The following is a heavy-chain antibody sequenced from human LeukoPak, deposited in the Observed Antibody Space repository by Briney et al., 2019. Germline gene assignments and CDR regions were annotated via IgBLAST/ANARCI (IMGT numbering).Heavy chain of an antibody. J-gene: IGHJ6*02. CDR1: GFTSSSYR. D-gene: IGHD6-19*01. Sequence: GGSLRLSCAASGFTSSSYRMHWVRQAPGKGLVWVSRINSDGSSTSYADSVKGRFTISRDNAKNTLYLQMNSLRAEDTAVYYCARVRQWLVHTYGMDVWGQGTTVTVSS. CDR3: ARVRQWLVHTYGMDV. V-gene: IGHV3-74*01. CDR2: INSDGSST.